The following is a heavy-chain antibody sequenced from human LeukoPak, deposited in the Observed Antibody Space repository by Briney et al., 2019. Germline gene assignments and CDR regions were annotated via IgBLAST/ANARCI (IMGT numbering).Heavy chain of an antibody. D-gene: IGHD4-17*01. CDR2: IYHSGST. CDR3: ARNRSVTTTPGFDH. J-gene: IGHJ4*02. Sequence: SETLSLTFVVSGYSISSGDYWCWIRQPPGKGLEWIGSIYHSGSTYYNPSLKSRVTISVDMSKNQFSLKLSSVTAADTAVYYCARNRSVTTTPGFDHLGQGTLVTVSS. CDR1: GYSISSGDY. V-gene: IGHV4-38-2*01.